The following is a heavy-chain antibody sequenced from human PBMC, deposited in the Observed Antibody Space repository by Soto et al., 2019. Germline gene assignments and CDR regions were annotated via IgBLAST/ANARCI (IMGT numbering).Heavy chain of an antibody. V-gene: IGHV4-39*01. CDR1: GGSISRNRYY. CDR2: IYYSGGT. D-gene: IGHD6-13*01. J-gene: IGHJ4*02. CDR3: ARGGYSSCRIDY. Sequence: QLPLQESGPGLVKPSETLSLPCTVSGGSISRNRYYWVWIRQPPGKGLEWIGNIYYSGGTYSTPSLKSRVTISVDTSKNQFSLKLSSVTAADTAVYYCARGGYSSCRIDYWGQGTLVTVSS.